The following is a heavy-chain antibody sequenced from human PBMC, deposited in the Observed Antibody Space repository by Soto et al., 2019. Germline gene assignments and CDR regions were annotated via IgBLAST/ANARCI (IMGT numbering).Heavy chain of an antibody. Sequence: SETLSLTCTVSGGSISSYYWSWIRQPPGKGLEWIGYIYYSGSTNYNPSLKSRVTISVDTSKNQFSLKLSSVTAADTAVYYCARGAGYSSGWYESDWFDPWGQGTLVTVSS. CDR1: GGSISSYY. D-gene: IGHD6-19*01. CDR2: IYYSGST. V-gene: IGHV4-59*01. CDR3: ARGAGYSSGWYESDWFDP. J-gene: IGHJ5*02.